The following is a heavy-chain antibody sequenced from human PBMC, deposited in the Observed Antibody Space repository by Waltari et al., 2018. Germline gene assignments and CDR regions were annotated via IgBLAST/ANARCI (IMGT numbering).Heavy chain of an antibody. CDR2: ICYDGSNK. CDR3: ARRGRFGELFLYYYYMDV. Sequence: QVQLVESGGGVVQPGRSLRLSCASSGFTFSSHGMHWVTQAPGQGLEWVAVICYDGSNKYYADSVKDRFTISRDNSKNTLYLQMNSLRAEDTAVYYCARRGRFGELFLYYYYMDVWGKGTTVTVSS. D-gene: IGHD3-10*01. J-gene: IGHJ6*03. CDR1: GFTFSSHG. V-gene: IGHV3-33*01.